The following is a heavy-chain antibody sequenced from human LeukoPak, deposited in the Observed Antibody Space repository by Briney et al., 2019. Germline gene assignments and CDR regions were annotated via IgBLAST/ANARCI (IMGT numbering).Heavy chain of an antibody. V-gene: IGHV4-34*01. CDR1: GGSFSGYY. CDR3: ARRLRIEAYYYDSSGYYYGGHLEY. J-gene: IGHJ4*02. Sequence: SETLSLTCAVYGGSFSGYYWSWIRQPPGKGLEWIGEINHSGSTNYNPSLKSRVTISVDTSKNQFSLKLSSVTAADTAVYYCARRLRIEAYYYDSSGYYYGGHLEYWGQGTLVTVSS. D-gene: IGHD3-22*01. CDR2: INHSGST.